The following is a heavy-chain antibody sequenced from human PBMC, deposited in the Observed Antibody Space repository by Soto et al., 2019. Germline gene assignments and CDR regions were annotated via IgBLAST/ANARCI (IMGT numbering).Heavy chain of an antibody. J-gene: IGHJ4*02. Sequence: GGSLRLSCAASGFTFNDYYMSWIRQAPGKGLEWVSYISSSSVNTNYADSVKGRFTISRDNAENSLYLQMNSLRAEDTAVYYCTRGTVKLDYWGQGTLVTVSS. CDR1: GFTFNDYY. V-gene: IGHV3-11*06. CDR2: ISSSSVNT. CDR3: TRGTVKLDY.